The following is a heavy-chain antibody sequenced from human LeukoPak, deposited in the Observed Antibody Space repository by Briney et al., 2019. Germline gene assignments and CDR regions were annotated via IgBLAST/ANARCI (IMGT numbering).Heavy chain of an antibody. D-gene: IGHD1-26*01. CDR3: ARSERVGATASFDS. J-gene: IGHJ4*02. Sequence: GESLKISCKGSGYIFTSYWIAWVRQMPWKGLESMGIIAPFNSDTRYSPSFQGQVIISSDKSVNTAYLQWSSLQASDTAIYFCARSERVGATASFDSWGQGTLVTVSS. V-gene: IGHV5-51*01. CDR2: IAPFNSDT. CDR1: GYIFTSYW.